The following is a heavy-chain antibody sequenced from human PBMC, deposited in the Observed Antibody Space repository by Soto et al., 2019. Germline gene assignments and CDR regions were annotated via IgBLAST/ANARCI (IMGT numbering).Heavy chain of an antibody. CDR2: ISAYNGNT. D-gene: IGHD3-22*01. CDR1: GYTFTSYG. Sequence: GASVKVSCKASGYTFTSYGISWVRQAPGQGLEWMGWISAYNGNTNYAQKQQGRVTMTTDTSTSTAYMELRSPRSDDTAVYFCARRWATMTRSDFDYWGQGTLVTVSS. J-gene: IGHJ4*02. V-gene: IGHV1-18*01. CDR3: ARRWATMTRSDFDY.